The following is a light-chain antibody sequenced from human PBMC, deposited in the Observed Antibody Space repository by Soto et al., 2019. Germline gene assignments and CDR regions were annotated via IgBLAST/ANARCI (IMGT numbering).Light chain of an antibody. CDR3: HHYNNWPHT. Sequence: DIVMTQSPATLSVSPAERATLSCRASQSVASNLAWYQQRPGQAPRLLIYGASTRATGVPVRFSGSGSGTEFTLTISSLQSEDFAVYYCHHYNNWPHTFGGGTKVEIK. V-gene: IGKV3-15*01. CDR2: GAS. CDR1: QSVASN. J-gene: IGKJ4*01.